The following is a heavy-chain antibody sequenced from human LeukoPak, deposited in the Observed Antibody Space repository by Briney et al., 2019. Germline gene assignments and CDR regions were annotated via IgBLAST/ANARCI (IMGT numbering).Heavy chain of an antibody. J-gene: IGHJ6*02. D-gene: IGHD1-26*01. CDR1: GFTFSNFG. V-gene: IGHV3-30*02. CDR3: AKGVGLGGMDV. CDR2: VSYDGRNK. Sequence: GGSLRLSCAASGFTFSNFGMGWVRQAPGKGLEWVAYVSYDGRNKQYGDSVKGRFTISRDNSKNMVYLQMNSLTAEDSAVHYCAKGVGLGGMDVWGQGTTVTVSS.